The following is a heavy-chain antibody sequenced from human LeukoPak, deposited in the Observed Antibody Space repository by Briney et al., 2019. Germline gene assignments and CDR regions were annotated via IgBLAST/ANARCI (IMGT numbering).Heavy chain of an antibody. V-gene: IGHV1-46*01. CDR1: GYTFTDYY. D-gene: IGHD3-9*01. J-gene: IGHJ5*02. CDR2: INPSGGST. CDR3: ARGGPLRGILTDNWFDP. Sequence: ASVKVSCKASGYTFTDYYIHWVRQAPGQGLEWMGWINPSGGSTSYAQEFQGRVTMTRDMSTSTVYMELSSLRSEDTAVYYCARGGPLRGILTDNWFDPWGQGTLVTVSS.